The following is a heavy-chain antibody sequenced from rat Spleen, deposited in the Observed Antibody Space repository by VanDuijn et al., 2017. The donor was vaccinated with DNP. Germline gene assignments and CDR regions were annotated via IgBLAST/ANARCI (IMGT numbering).Heavy chain of an antibody. CDR1: GYSITSHY. CDR3: ARGDYGGYSHWFDY. J-gene: IGHJ3*01. D-gene: IGHD1-11*01. CDR2: INSAGST. Sequence: EVQLQESGPGLVKPSQSLSLTCSVTGYSITSHYWGWIRKLPGHKLEWMGYINSAGSTNYNPSLKGRISITSDTSKNQFFLQVNSVTTEDTATYYCARGDYGGYSHWFDYWGQGTLVTVSS. V-gene: IGHV3-3*01.